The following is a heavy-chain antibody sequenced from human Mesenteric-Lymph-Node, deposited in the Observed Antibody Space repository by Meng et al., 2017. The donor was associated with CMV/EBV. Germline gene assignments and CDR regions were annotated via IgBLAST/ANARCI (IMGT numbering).Heavy chain of an antibody. CDR1: GGSFSGYY. J-gene: IGHJ1*01. CDR2: SDHRGSA. D-gene: IGHD6-13*01. V-gene: IGHV4-34*01. CDR3: ARYSSSWAKYLQH. Sequence: TCAVYGGSFSGYYWAWIRQPPGKGLEWIGESDHRGSATYSPSLRSRLTLSVDMSKNQFSLRLTSETAADTAVYYCARYSSSWAKYLQHWGQGSLVTVSS.